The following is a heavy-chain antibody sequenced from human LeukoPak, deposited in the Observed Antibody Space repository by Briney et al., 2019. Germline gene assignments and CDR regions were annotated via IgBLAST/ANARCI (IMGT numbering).Heavy chain of an antibody. CDR1: GFTFSSYG. CDR3: AKDWVEMATDEYFDY. V-gene: IGHV3-30*18. D-gene: IGHD5-24*01. CDR2: ISYDGSNK. J-gene: IGHJ4*02. Sequence: GRSLRLSCAASGFTFSSYGMHWVRQAPGKGLEWVAVISYDGSNKYYADSVKGRFTISRDNSKNTLYLQMNSLRAEDTAVYYCAKDWVEMATDEYFDYWGQGTLVTVSS.